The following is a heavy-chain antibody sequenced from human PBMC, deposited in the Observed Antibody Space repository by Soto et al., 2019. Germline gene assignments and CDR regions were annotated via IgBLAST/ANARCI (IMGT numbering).Heavy chain of an antibody. CDR3: ARDVGYCSGGSCRNDAFDI. V-gene: IGHV3-21*01. D-gene: IGHD2-15*01. J-gene: IGHJ3*02. CDR2: ISSSSSYI. Sequence: GGSLRLSCAASGFTFSSYSMNWVRQAPGKGLEWVSSISSSSSYIYYADSVKGRFTISRDNAKNSLYLQMNSLRAEDTAVYYWARDVGYCSGGSCRNDAFDIWGQGTMVTVSS. CDR1: GFTFSSYS.